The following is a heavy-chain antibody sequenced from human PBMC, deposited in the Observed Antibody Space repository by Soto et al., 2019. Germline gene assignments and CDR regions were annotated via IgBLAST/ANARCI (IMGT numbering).Heavy chain of an antibody. CDR3: ERALSGTVTAVYYYYGMDV. D-gene: IGHD4-17*01. V-gene: IGHV4-34*01. CDR1: GGSFSGYY. CDR2: INHSGST. Sequence: PSETLSLTCAVYGGSFSGYYWSWIRQPPGKGLEWIGEINHSGSTNYNPSLKSRVTISVDTSKNQFSLKLSSVTAADTAVYYCERALSGTVTAVYYYYGMDVWGQGTTVTVSS. J-gene: IGHJ6*02.